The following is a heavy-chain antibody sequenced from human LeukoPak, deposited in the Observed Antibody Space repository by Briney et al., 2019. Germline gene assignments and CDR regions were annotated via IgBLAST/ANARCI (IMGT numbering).Heavy chain of an antibody. Sequence: GEPLQISCKTSGYNFTTFRIGWVRQLPGKGLEWMGIIYPSDSDTRYSPSFQVHVTISADKSISAAFLHWNSLKASDTAMYYCAGFHISGSSYNGLHYWGQGTLVTVSS. CDR3: AGFHISGSSYNGLHY. D-gene: IGHD3-10*01. CDR1: GYNFTTFR. J-gene: IGHJ4*02. CDR2: IYPSDSDT. V-gene: IGHV5-51*01.